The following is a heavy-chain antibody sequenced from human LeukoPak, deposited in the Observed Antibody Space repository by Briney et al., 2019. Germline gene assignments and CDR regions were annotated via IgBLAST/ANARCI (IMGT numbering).Heavy chain of an antibody. CDR2: IIPIFGTA. D-gene: IGHD3-10*01. J-gene: IGHJ4*02. CDR1: GGTFSSYA. CDR3: ASSWVTMVRGVIIDQYFDY. V-gene: IGHV1-69*05. Sequence: SVKVSCKASGGTFSSYAISWVRQAPGQGLEWMGGIIPIFGTANYAQKFQGRVTITTDESTGTAYMELSSLRSEDTAVYYCASSWVTMVRGVIIDQYFDYWGQGTLVTVSS.